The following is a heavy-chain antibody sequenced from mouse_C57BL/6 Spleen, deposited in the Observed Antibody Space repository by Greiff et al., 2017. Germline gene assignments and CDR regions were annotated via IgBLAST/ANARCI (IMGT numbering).Heavy chain of an antibody. CDR1: GFTFSSYG. CDR3: ARHYYYGSSTFWYFDV. D-gene: IGHD1-1*01. Sequence: EVMLVESGGDLVKPGGSLKLSCAASGFTFSSYGMSWVRQTPDKRLEWVATISSGGNYTYYPDSVKGRFTISRDNAKNTLYLQMSSLKSEDTAMYYCARHYYYGSSTFWYFDVWGTGTTVTVSS. CDR2: ISSGGNYT. J-gene: IGHJ1*03. V-gene: IGHV5-6*01.